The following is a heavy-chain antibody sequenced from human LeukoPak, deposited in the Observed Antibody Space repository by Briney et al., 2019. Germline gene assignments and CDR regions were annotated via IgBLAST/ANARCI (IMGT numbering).Heavy chain of an antibody. V-gene: IGHV3-21*04. CDR2: ISSSSSYI. D-gene: IGHD1-26*01. J-gene: IGHJ4*02. CDR1: GFTFSSYS. CDR3: AQDIRPGWTGSWIDH. Sequence: PGGSLRLSCAASGFTFSSYSMNWVRQAPGKGLEWVSSISSSSSYIYYADSVKGRFTISRDNSKNTLYLQMNSLRTEDTALYYCAQDIRPGWTGSWIDHWGQGTLVTVSS.